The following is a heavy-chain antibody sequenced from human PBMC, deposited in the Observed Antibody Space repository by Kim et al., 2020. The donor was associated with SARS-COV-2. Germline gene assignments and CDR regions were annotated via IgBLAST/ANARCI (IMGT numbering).Heavy chain of an antibody. J-gene: IGHJ4*02. V-gene: IGHV3-49*02. CDR3: TREGRDGYNPLGY. D-gene: IGHD5-12*01. Sequence: YAASVKGRFTISRDDSKSIAYLQMNSLKTEDTAVYYCTREGRDGYNPLGYWGQGTLVTVSS.